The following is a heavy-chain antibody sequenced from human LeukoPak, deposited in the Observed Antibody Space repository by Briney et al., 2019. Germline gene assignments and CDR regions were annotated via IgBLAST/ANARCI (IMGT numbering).Heavy chain of an antibody. CDR3: ARRYCSGGSCYSVDY. V-gene: IGHV3-7*01. CDR1: GFTFSSYW. CDR2: INKDGSEK. J-gene: IGHJ4*02. Sequence: PGGSLRLSCVASGFTFSSYWMSWVRQAPGKGLEWVANINKDGSEKYYLDSVKGRFTISRDNAMDSLYLQMNSLRAEDTAVYYYARRYCSGGSCYSVDYWGQGTLVTVSS. D-gene: IGHD2-15*01.